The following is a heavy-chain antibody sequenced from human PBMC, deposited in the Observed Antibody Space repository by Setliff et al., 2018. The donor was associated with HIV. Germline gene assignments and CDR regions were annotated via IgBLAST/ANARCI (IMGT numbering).Heavy chain of an antibody. CDR1: GYTFTTYD. CDR3: ARGDMDGKFHYYMDV. CDR2: MNPNSGNT. Sequence: SVKVSCKASGYTFTTYDINWVRQATGQGLEWMGWMNPNSGNTDYAQKFQGRVTMTRNTSTSTAYMELSSLRSEDTAVYYCARGDMDGKFHYYMDVWGKGTTVTV. J-gene: IGHJ6*03. V-gene: IGHV1-8*02.